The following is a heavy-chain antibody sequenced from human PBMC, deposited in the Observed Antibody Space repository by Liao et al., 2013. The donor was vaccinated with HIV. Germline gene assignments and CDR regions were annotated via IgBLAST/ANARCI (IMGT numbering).Heavy chain of an antibody. J-gene: IGHJ4*02. CDR2: INHSGST. Sequence: QVQLQQWGAGLLKPSETLSLTCAVYGGSFSVYYWSWIRQPPGKGLEWIGEINHSGSTNYNPSLKSRVTISIDTSKNQFSLKLSSVTAADTAVYYCAREGGSYYLWGQGTLVTVSS. CDR3: AREGGSYYL. D-gene: IGHD1-26*01. V-gene: IGHV4-34*01. CDR1: GGSFSVYY.